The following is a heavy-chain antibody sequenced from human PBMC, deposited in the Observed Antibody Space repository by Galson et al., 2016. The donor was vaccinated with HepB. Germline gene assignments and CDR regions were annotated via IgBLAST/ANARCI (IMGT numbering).Heavy chain of an antibody. CDR2: IYYSGST. CDR3: AREGVVAGRRDYYYGMDV. J-gene: IGHJ6*02. D-gene: IGHD6-19*01. Sequence: TLSLTCTVSGGSISRGGYYWSWIRQHPGKGLEWIGYIYYSGSTSYNPSLKSRVTISVDTSKRQFPLKLSSVTAADTAVYYCAREGVVAGRRDYYYGMDVWGQGTTVTVSS. V-gene: IGHV4-31*03. CDR1: GGSISRGGYY.